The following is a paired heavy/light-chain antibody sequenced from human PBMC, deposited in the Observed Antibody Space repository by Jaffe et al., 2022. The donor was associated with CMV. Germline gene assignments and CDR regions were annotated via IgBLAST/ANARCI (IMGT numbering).Light chain of an antibody. CDR2: DAS. J-gene: IGKJ4*01. Sequence: AIQLTQSPSSLSASVGDRVTITCRASQGISTALAWYQQKPGKAPKLLIYDASTLKSGVPSRFGGSGSGTEFTLTISSLQPEDFATYYCQQFNNYPQTFGGGTKVEIK. CDR3: QQFNNYPQT. CDR1: QGISTA. V-gene: IGKV1D-13*01.
Heavy chain of an antibody. CDR1: GGSISSTGHY. CDR3: ARVLIGPQLWFHSFDY. J-gene: IGHJ4*02. CDR2: ISYRGST. D-gene: IGHD3-10*01. Sequence: QLQLQESGPGLVKPSETLSLTCTVSGGSISSTGHYWGWIRQPPGKGLEWIGSISYRGSTYYNPSLKSRVTISLDTSKNQFSLTLSSVTAADTAVYYCARVLIGPQLWFHSFDYWGQGTLVTVSS. V-gene: IGHV4-39*01.